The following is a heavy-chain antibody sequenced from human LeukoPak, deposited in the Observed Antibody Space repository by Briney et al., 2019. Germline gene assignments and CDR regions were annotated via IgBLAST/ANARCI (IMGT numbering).Heavy chain of an antibody. CDR2: ISYDGSNK. CDR1: GFTFSSYG. Sequence: PGGSLRLSCAASGFTFSSYGMHWVRQAPGKGLEWVAVISYDGSNKYYADSVKGRFTISRDNAKNSLYLQMNSLRAEDTAVYYCARDLGRQVAGPTGYMDVWGKGTTVTISS. D-gene: IGHD6-19*01. J-gene: IGHJ6*03. CDR3: ARDLGRQVAGPTGYMDV. V-gene: IGHV3-30*03.